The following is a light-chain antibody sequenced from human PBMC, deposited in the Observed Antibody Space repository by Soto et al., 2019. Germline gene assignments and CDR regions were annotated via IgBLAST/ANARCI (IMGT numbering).Light chain of an antibody. J-gene: IGKJ4*01. CDR3: QQYGSSPFT. CDR2: GAS. CDR1: QSVSSSY. Sequence: EIVLTQSPGTPSLSPGERATLSCRASQSVSSSYLAWYQQKPGQAPRLLIYGASRRATGIPDRFSGSGSGTDFTLTISRLEPEDFAVYYCQQYGSSPFTFGGGTKVDNK. V-gene: IGKV3-20*01.